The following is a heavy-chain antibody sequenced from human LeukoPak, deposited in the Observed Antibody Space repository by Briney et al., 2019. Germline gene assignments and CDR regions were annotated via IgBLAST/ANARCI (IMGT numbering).Heavy chain of an antibody. J-gene: IGHJ4*02. CDR1: GFTFRNYW. Sequence: GALRLSCAASGFTFRNYWMTWVRQAPGKGREWVANIKEDGSEKYYVDSVKGRFTISRDNAKKSLYLQMNSLRAEDTAVYYCARDLGNGDYVYDYWGQGTLVTVSS. CDR3: ARDLGNGDYVYDY. D-gene: IGHD4-17*01. CDR2: IKEDGSEK. V-gene: IGHV3-7*01.